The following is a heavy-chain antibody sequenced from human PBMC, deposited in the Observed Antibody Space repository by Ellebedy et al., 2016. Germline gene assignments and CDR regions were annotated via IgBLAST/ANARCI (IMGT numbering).Heavy chain of an antibody. D-gene: IGHD1-20*01. CDR3: ARGPVFNWNGGSFDY. V-gene: IGHV4-59*01. CDR1: GGSISSYY. J-gene: IGHJ4*02. Sequence: SETLSLTCTVSGGSISSYYWSWIRQPPGKGLEWIGYIYYSGSTNYNPSLKSRVTISVDTSKNQFSLKLSSVTAADTAVYYCARGPVFNWNGGSFDYWGQGTLVTVSS. CDR2: IYYSGST.